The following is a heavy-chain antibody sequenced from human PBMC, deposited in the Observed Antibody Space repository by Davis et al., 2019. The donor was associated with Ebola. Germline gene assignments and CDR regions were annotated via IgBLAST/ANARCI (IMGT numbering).Heavy chain of an antibody. D-gene: IGHD3-3*01. Sequence: GESLKISCAASGFTFSSYTMAWVRQAPGKGLEWVAVISYDGSNKYYADSVKGRFTISRDNSKNTLYLQMNSLRAEDTAVYYCARDAKRVLRFLEWLFSHFDYWGQGTLVTVSS. J-gene: IGHJ4*02. V-gene: IGHV3-30-3*01. CDR1: GFTFSSYT. CDR3: ARDAKRVLRFLEWLFSHFDY. CDR2: ISYDGSNK.